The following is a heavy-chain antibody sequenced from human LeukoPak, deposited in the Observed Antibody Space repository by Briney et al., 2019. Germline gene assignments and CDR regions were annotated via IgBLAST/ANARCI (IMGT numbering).Heavy chain of an antibody. J-gene: IGHJ6*04. CDR3: AELGITMIGGV. V-gene: IGHV3-53*01. CDR1: GVTVSSSY. CDR2: IYSDGST. D-gene: IGHD3-10*02. Sequence: GGSLRLSCAASGVTVSSSYMSWVRQAPGKGLEWVSEIYSDGSTYYAASVKGRFSISRDNAKNSLYLQMNSLRAEDTAVYYCAELGITMIGGVWGKGTTVTISS.